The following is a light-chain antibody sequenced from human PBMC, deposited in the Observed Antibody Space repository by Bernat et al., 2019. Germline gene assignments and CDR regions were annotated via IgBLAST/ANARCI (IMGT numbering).Light chain of an antibody. V-gene: IGKV1-39*01. Sequence: DIQMTQSPSSLSASVGDSVTITCRASQSISSYLNWYQQKPGKAPKLLIYAASSLQSRVPSRFSGSGSGTDFTLTISSLQPEDFATYYCQQSYSTPFTFGGGTKVEIK. CDR3: QQSYSTPFT. CDR1: QSISSY. J-gene: IGKJ4*01. CDR2: AAS.